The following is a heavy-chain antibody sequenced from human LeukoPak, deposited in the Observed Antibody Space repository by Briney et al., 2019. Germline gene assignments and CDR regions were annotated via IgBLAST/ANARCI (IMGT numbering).Heavy chain of an antibody. CDR3: ARVPDIYCPYTSCVDY. V-gene: IGHV1-18*01. CDR2: ISAYNGNT. CDR1: GYTFTSYG. D-gene: IGHD2-2*01. Sequence: VASVKVSCKASGYTFTSYGISWVRQAPGQGLEWMGWISAYNGNTNYAQKLQGRVTMTTDTSTSTAYMELRSLRSDDTTVYYCARVPDIYCPYTSCVDYWGQGTLVTVSS. J-gene: IGHJ4*02.